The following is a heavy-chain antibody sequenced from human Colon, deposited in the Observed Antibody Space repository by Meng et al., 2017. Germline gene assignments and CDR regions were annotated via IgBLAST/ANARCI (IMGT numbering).Heavy chain of an antibody. Sequence: VQLQESCPGLVKPSETLSLTCNVSCGCISGNEWRWVRQSPGRGLEWIAYIYYTGSTDYNPSFKSRATISVDTSKIQFSLNLASVTAADTAVYYCAKYDRPPYCFEYWGQGTLVTVSS. CDR3: AKYDRPPYCFEY. CDR2: IYYTGST. CDR1: CGCISGNE. D-gene: IGHD2-15*01. J-gene: IGHJ4*02. V-gene: IGHV4-59*01.